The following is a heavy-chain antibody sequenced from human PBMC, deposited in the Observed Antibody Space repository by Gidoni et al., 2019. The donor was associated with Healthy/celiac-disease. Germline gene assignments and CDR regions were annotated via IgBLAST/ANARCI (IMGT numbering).Heavy chain of an antibody. V-gene: IGHV4-34*01. J-gene: IGHJ2*01. CDR1: GGSLRGYY. CDR3: ARAVTTSWYFDL. D-gene: IGHD4-17*01. CDR2: INHSGST. Sequence: QVQLQQWGAGLLKPSETLSLPCAVYGGSLRGYYWTWIRQPPGKGLEWIGEINHSGSTHYNPSLKSRVTISVDTSKNQFSLKLSSVTAADTAVYYCARAVTTSWYFDLWGRGTLVTVSS.